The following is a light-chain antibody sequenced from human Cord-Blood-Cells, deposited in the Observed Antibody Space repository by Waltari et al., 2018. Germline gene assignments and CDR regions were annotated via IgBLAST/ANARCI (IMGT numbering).Light chain of an antibody. CDR2: AAS. J-gene: IGKJ1*01. CDR1: QSISSY. Sequence: DIQMTQSPSSLSASVGDRVTITCRASQSISSYLNWYQQKPGKAPKLLIYAASSLQSGVPSRFSGSGSGTDFTLTIRSLQPEDFATYYWQQSYRTPRTFGQGTKVEIK. CDR3: QQSYRTPRT. V-gene: IGKV1-39*01.